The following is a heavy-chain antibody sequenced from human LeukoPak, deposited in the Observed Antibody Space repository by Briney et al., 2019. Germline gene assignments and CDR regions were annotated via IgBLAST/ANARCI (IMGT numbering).Heavy chain of an antibody. J-gene: IGHJ5*02. D-gene: IGHD1-26*01. CDR2: IGGSGVNT. V-gene: IGHV3-23*01. Sequence: GGSLRLSCAASGLIFSNYAMSWVRQAPGKGLEWVSVIGGSGVNTYYADSMKGRFTISRDNSKNTLFLQMNSLRAEDTAVYYCAKGMSGSSPYNWFDPWGQGTLVTVSS. CDR1: GLIFSNYA. CDR3: AKGMSGSSPYNWFDP.